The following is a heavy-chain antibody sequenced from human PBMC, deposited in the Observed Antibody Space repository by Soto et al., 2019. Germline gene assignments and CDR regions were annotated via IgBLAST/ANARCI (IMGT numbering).Heavy chain of an antibody. CDR1: GFTFSSYR. CDR3: ARPRYSGDDPEALEI. D-gene: IGHD5-12*01. Sequence: QVQLVESGGAVVQPGTSLRLSCTASGFTFSSYRMHWVRQAPGKGLEWVAIIWYDRSHKFYVDSVKGRFAVSRDNSKNTVYLQMNSLTGEDTAVYYCARPRYSGDDPEALEIWGRGTLVTISS. CDR2: IWYDRSHK. V-gene: IGHV3-33*01. J-gene: IGHJ3*02.